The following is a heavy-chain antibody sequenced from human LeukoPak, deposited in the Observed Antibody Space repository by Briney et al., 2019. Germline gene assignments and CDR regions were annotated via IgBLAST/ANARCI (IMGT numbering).Heavy chain of an antibody. CDR2: IYHSGST. Sequence: SETLSLTCTVSGYSISSGYYWGWIRQPPGRGLEWIGSIYHSGSTYYNPSLKSRVTISVDTSKNQFSLKLSSVTAADTAVYYCAREGDSNSVGWFDPWGQGTLVTVSS. D-gene: IGHD6-13*01. V-gene: IGHV4-38-2*02. CDR3: AREGDSNSVGWFDP. CDR1: GYSISSGYY. J-gene: IGHJ5*02.